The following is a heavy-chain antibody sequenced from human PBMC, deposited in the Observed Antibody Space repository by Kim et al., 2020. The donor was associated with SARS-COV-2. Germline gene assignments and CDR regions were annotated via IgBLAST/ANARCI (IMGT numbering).Heavy chain of an antibody. CDR1: GFSFSTFG. CDR3: ARDAMGGWVRMDV. CDR2: IWGDGSKT. J-gene: IGHJ6*02. D-gene: IGHD6-19*01. Sequence: GGSLRLSCAASGFSFSTFGMHWVRQAPGKGLEWVAVIWGDGSKTSYVDSVKGRFTISRDNSRNTMYLELDSLRAEDTAVYYCARDAMGGWVRMDVWGQGTTVAVSS. V-gene: IGHV3-33*01.